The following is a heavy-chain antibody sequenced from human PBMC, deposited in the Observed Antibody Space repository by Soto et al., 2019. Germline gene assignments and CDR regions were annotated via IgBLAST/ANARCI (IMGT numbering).Heavy chain of an antibody. D-gene: IGHD6-6*01. Sequence: SETLSLTCTVSGGSISSYYWSWIRQPPGKGLEWIGYIYYSGSTNYNPSLKSRVTISVDTSKNQFSLKLSSVTAADTAVYYCARDRGIAARPGFYYYYYGMDVWGQGTTVTVSS. CDR3: ARDRGIAARPGFYYYYYGMDV. V-gene: IGHV4-59*01. CDR1: GGSISSYY. CDR2: IYYSGST. J-gene: IGHJ6*02.